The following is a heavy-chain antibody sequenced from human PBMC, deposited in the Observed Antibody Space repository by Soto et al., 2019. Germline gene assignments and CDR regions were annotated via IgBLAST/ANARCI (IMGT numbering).Heavy chain of an antibody. CDR1: GGSFSGYY. CDR2: INHSGST. V-gene: IGHV4-34*01. D-gene: IGHD2-21*02. CDR3: ARGRLEYCGGDCYPIQYFKH. Sequence: PSETLSLTCAVYGGSFSGYYWSWIRQPPGKGLEWIGEINHSGSTNYNPSLKSRVTISVDTSKNQFSLKLSSVTAADTAVYYCARGRLEYCGGDCYPIQYFKHWGQGTLVT. J-gene: IGHJ1*01.